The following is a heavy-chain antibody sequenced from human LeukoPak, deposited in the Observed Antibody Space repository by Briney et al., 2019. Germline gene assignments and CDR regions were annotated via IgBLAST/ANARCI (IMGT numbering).Heavy chain of an antibody. CDR1: GFTFSDYY. Sequence: GGSLRLSCAASGFTFSDYYMSWIRQAPGKGLEWVSYISSSGSNIYLADSVKGRFTVSRDNAKNSLCLQMNSLRAEDTAVYYCARDVADSYYYGSGSYYNLPPGYWGQGTLVTVSS. CDR3: ARDVADSYYYGSGSYYNLPPGY. CDR2: ISSSGSNI. D-gene: IGHD3-10*01. J-gene: IGHJ4*02. V-gene: IGHV3-11*01.